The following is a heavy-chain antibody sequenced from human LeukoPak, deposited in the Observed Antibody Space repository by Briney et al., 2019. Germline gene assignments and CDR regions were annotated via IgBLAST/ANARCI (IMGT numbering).Heavy chain of an antibody. CDR1: GFTFSSYG. V-gene: IGHV3-23*01. CDR2: ISGSGGST. CDR3: AKAGELLWFGELAIFDY. D-gene: IGHD3-10*01. J-gene: IGHJ4*02. Sequence: SGGSLRLSCAASGFTFSSYGMSWVRQAPGKGLEWVSAISGSGGSTYYADSVKGRFTISRDNSKNTLYLQMNSLRAEDTAVYYCAKAGELLWFGELAIFDYWGQGTLVTVSS.